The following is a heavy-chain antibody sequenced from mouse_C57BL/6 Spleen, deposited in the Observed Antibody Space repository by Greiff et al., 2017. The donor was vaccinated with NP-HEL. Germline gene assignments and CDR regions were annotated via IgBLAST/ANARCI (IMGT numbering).Heavy chain of an antibody. Sequence: QVQLQQSGAELVKPGASVKISCKASGYAFSSYWMNWVKQRPGKGLEWIGQFYPGDGDTNYIGKFKGKATLTADKSSSTAYMQLSSLTSEDSAVYGCARDPLYAMDYWGQGTSVTVSS. J-gene: IGHJ4*01. CDR1: GYAFSSYW. CDR3: ARDPLYAMDY. CDR2: FYPGDGDT. V-gene: IGHV1-80*01.